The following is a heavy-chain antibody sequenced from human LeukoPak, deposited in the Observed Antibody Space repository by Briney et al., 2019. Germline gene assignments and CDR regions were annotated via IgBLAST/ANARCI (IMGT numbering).Heavy chain of an antibody. CDR2: IIPILGTA. CDR3: ARTIVVVPAAMYYYYYYMDV. J-gene: IGHJ6*03. V-gene: IGHV1-69*05. Sequence: SVKVSCKASGGTFSSYAISWVRQAPGQGLEWMGGIIPILGTANYAQKFQGRVTITTDESTSTAYMELSSLRSEDTAVYYCARTIVVVPAAMYYYYYYMDVWGKGTTVTVS. D-gene: IGHD2-2*01. CDR1: GGTFSSYA.